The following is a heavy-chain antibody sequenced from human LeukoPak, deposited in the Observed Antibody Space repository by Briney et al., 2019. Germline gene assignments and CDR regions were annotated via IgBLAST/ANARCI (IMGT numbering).Heavy chain of an antibody. D-gene: IGHD1-26*01. V-gene: IGHV1-69*06. J-gene: IGHJ3*02. Sequence: GASVKVSCKASGGTFSSYAISWVRQAPGQGLEWMGGIIPIFGTANYAQKFQGRVTITADKSTSTAYMELSSLRSEDTAVYYCARGSAPWWEPAGTGAFDIWGQGTMVTVSS. CDR1: GGTFSSYA. CDR3: ARGSAPWWEPAGTGAFDI. CDR2: IIPIFGTA.